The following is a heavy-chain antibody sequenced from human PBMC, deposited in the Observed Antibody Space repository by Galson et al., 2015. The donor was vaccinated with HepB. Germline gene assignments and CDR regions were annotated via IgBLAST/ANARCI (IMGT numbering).Heavy chain of an antibody. J-gene: IGHJ4*02. CDR2: MYNSGDT. V-gene: IGHV3-53*01. CDR1: GFPVSGNY. Sequence: SLRLSCAASGFPVSGNYMTWVRQAPGKGLEWVSIMYNSGDTYYTDSVKGRFTISRDTSKNTVYLQMSSLRAEDTALYYCARMYDTSGPMFYWGQGTLVTVSS. CDR3: ARMYDTSGPMFY. D-gene: IGHD3-22*01.